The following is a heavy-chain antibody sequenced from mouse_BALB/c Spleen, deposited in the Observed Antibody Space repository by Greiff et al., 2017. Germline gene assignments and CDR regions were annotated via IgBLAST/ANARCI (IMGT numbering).Heavy chain of an antibody. Sequence: EVKLMESGAELVKPGASVKLSCTASGFNIKDTYMHWVKQRPEQGLEWIGRIDPANGNTKYDPKFQGKATITADTSSNIAYLQLSSLTSEDTAVYYCARRKYGNYGYAMDYWGQGTSVTVSS. D-gene: IGHD2-10*02. CDR1: GFNIKDTY. CDR2: IDPANGNT. CDR3: ARRKYGNYGYAMDY. J-gene: IGHJ4*01. V-gene: IGHV14-3*02.